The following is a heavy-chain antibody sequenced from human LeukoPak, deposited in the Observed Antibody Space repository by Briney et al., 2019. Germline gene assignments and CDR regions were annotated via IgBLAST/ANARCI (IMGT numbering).Heavy chain of an antibody. CDR2: IYHSGST. V-gene: IGHV4-30-2*01. CDR3: ARVTGYYYYGMDV. D-gene: IGHD3-9*01. CDR1: GGSISSGGYS. J-gene: IGHJ6*02. Sequence: PSETLSLTCAVSGGSISSGGYSWSWIRQPPGKGLEWIGYIYHSGSTYYNPSLKSRVTISVDRSKNQFSLKLSSVTAADTAVYYCARVTGYYYYGMDVWGQGTTVTVSS.